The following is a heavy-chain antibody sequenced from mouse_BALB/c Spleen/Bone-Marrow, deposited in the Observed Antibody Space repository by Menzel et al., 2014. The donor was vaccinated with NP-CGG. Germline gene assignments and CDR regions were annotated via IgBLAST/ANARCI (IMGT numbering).Heavy chain of an antibody. Sequence: EVKLVESGGGLVQPGGSLRLSCATSGFTFSDFYMEWVRQSPGKRLEWIAASRNKANDYTTEYSASVKGRFIVSRDTSHSILYLQMNALRAEDTAIYYCARDPRWLLAMDYWGQGTSVTVSS. D-gene: IGHD2-3*01. CDR1: GFTFSDFY. J-gene: IGHJ4*01. CDR2: SRNKANDYTT. CDR3: ARDPRWLLAMDY. V-gene: IGHV7-1*02.